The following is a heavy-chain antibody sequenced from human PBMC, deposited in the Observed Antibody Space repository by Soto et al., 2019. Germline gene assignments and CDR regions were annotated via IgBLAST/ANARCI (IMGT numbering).Heavy chain of an antibody. V-gene: IGHV3-30-3*01. CDR1: GFTVRSYA. D-gene: IGHD6-19*01. CDR2: ISYDGSNK. CDR3: ARFEVAGTSGYFDY. J-gene: IGHJ4*02. Sequence: PGGSMRLSCAASGFTVRSYAMHWVRQDPGKGLEWVAVISYDGSNKYYADSVKGRFTISRDNSKNTLYLQMNSLRAEDTAVYYCARFEVAGTSGYFDYWGQGTLVTVSS.